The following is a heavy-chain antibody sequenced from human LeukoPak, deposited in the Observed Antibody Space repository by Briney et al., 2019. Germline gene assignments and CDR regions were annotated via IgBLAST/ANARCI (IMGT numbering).Heavy chain of an antibody. J-gene: IGHJ4*02. D-gene: IGHD3-16*01. CDR1: GGSISSGSYY. CDR3: ARALYDYVWGSQVYFDY. CDR2: IYTSGST. Sequence: TLSLTCTVSGGSISSGSYYWSWIRQPAGKGLEWIGRIYTSGSTNYNPSLKSRVTISVDTSKNQFSLKLSSVTAADTAVYYCARALYDYVWGSQVYFDYWGQGTLVTVSS. V-gene: IGHV4-61*02.